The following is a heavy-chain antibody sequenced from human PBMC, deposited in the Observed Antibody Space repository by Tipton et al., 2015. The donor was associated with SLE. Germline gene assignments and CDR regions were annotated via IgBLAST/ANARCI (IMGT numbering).Heavy chain of an antibody. Sequence: TLSLTCIVSRYSISSGYYWNWVRQPPGKGLEWIVSVYYTGSTYNNPSLKSRVSVSVDTSKTQFSLKLSSVTAADTAVYYCARGDDSYETWGYYQYYMDVWGKGTTVTVSS. CDR3: ARGDDSYETWGYYQYYMDV. CDR2: VYYTGST. D-gene: IGHD5-18*01. V-gene: IGHV4-38-2*02. J-gene: IGHJ6*03. CDR1: RYSISSGYY.